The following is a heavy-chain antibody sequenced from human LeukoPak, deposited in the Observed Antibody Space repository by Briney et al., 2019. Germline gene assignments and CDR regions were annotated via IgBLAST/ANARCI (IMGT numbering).Heavy chain of an antibody. D-gene: IGHD6-19*01. CDR2: IYTSGST. CDR1: GGSFSSYY. Sequence: SETLSLTCAVYGGSFSSYYWSWIRQPAGKGLEWIGRIYTSGSTNYNPSLKSRVTMSVDTSKNQFSLKLSSVTAADTAVYYCASSGSSGWWNYYYMDVWGKGTTVTVSS. J-gene: IGHJ6*03. V-gene: IGHV4-59*10. CDR3: ASSGSSGWWNYYYMDV.